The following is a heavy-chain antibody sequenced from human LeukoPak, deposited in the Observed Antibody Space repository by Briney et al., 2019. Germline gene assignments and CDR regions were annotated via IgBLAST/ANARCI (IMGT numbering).Heavy chain of an antibody. V-gene: IGHV3-66*01. CDR1: GFAVISNY. CDR3: ARDFAVTNDYHFFYHGMDV. CDR2: IYSGGST. Sequence: PGGSLRLSCTASGFAVISNYVCWVRQAPGKGLEWVSIIYSGGSTHYAESVKDRFTISRDTSENMVYLEMQSLRAEDTAVYYCARDFAVTNDYHFFYHGMDVWGQGTTVTVSS. J-gene: IGHJ6*02. D-gene: IGHD4-17*01.